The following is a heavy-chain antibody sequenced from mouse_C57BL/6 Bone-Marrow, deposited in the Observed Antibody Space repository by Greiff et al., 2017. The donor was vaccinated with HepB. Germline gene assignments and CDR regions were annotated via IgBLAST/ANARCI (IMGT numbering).Heavy chain of an antibody. CDR2: IHPSDSDT. Sequence: QVQLKQPGAELVKPGASVKVSCKASGYTFTSYWMHWVKQRPGQGLEWIGRIHPSDSDTNYNQKFKGKATLTVDKSSSTAYMQLSSLTSEDSAVYYCAIGGYYDYYAMDYWGQGTSVTVSS. J-gene: IGHJ4*01. V-gene: IGHV1-74*01. CDR1: GYTFTSYW. CDR3: AIGGYYDYYAMDY. D-gene: IGHD2-3*01.